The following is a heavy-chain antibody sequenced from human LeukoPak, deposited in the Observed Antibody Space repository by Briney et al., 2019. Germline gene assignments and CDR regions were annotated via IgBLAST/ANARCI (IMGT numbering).Heavy chain of an antibody. D-gene: IGHD5-18*01. Sequence: PSETLSLTCTVSGGSISNSGYYWGRIRQPPGKGLEWIGSIYYSGSTYYNPSLKSRVTISVDTSKNHFSLKLSSVTAADTAVYYCARHRNSYGYSPDAFDIWGQGTMVTVSS. CDR2: IYYSGST. V-gene: IGHV4-39*01. CDR1: GGSISNSGYY. J-gene: IGHJ3*02. CDR3: ARHRNSYGYSPDAFDI.